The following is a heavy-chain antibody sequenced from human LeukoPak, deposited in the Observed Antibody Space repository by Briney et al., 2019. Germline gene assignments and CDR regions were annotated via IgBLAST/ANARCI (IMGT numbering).Heavy chain of an antibody. CDR3: ALTVVVAATLHSY. CDR1: GGSFSEYY. D-gene: IGHD2-15*01. V-gene: IGHV4-34*01. CDR2: INHSGST. J-gene: IGHJ4*02. Sequence: SETLSLTCAVYGGSFSEYYWHWIRQPPGKGLEWIGEINHSGSTNYNPSLKSRVTISVDTSKNQFSLKLSSVTAADTAMYYCALTVVVAATLHSYWGQGTLVTVSS.